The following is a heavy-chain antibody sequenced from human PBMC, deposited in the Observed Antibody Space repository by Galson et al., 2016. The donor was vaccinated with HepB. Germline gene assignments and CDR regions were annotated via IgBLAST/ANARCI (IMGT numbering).Heavy chain of an antibody. CDR2: MYHSGRT. J-gene: IGHJ4*02. Sequence: SETLSLTCTVSGGSISSYYWNWIRQPPGKGLEWIGYMYHSGRTNYNPSLKSRVTISGDTSKNQFSLKLSSVTAADTAVYYCARAMAIFGARVIDYWGQGTLVTVSS. CDR3: ARAMAIFGARVIDY. V-gene: IGHV4-59*01. D-gene: IGHD3-3*01. CDR1: GGSISSYY.